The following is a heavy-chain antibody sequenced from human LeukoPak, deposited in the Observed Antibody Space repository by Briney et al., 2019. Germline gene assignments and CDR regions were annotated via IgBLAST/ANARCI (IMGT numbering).Heavy chain of an antibody. CDR1: GFTYSSYW. CDR3: AKDPYGTRYFDY. Sequence: GGSLRLSCAASGFTYSSYWLSWVRQAPGKGLEWVANIKQDGSEKNYVDSVKGRFTISRDNAKNSLYLQMNSLRAEDTAVYYCAKDPYGTRYFDYWGQGTLVTAS. CDR2: IKQDGSEK. V-gene: IGHV3-7*01. D-gene: IGHD2-2*01. J-gene: IGHJ4*02.